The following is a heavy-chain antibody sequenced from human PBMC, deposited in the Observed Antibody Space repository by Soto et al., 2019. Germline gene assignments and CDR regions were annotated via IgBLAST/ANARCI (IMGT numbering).Heavy chain of an antibody. J-gene: IGHJ4*02. D-gene: IGHD2-15*01. Sequence: QVQLVQSGAEVKKPGSSVKVSCKASGGTFSSYAISWVRQAPGQGLEWMGGIIPIFGTANYAQKFQGRVTITADESQSTAYMELSSLRSEDTAVYYCAREGTYCSGGSCYRYYFHCWGQGTLVTVSS. CDR1: GGTFSSYA. V-gene: IGHV1-69*12. CDR3: AREGTYCSGGSCYRYYFHC. CDR2: IIPIFGTA.